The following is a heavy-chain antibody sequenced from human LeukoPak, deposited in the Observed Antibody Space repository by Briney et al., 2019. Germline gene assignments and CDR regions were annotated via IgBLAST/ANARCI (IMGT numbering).Heavy chain of an antibody. CDR2: IYTSGST. V-gene: IGHV4-61*02. CDR1: GGSISSGSYY. CDR3: ARGGSDYYGSGRLDY. D-gene: IGHD3-10*01. J-gene: IGHJ4*02. Sequence: PSQTLSLTCTVSGGSISSGSYYWSWIRQPAGKGLEWIGRIYTSGSTNYNPSLKSRVTISVDTSKNQFSLKLSSVTAADTAVYYCARGGSDYYGSGRLDYWGQGTLVTVSS.